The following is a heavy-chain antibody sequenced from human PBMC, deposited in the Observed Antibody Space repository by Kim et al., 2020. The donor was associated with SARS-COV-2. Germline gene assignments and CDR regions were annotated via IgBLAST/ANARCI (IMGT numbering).Heavy chain of an antibody. J-gene: IGHJ4*02. CDR2: ISYDGSNK. CDR1: GFTFSSYA. D-gene: IGHD1-1*01. Sequence: GGSLRLSCAASGFTFSSYAMHWVRQAPGKGLEWVAVISYDGSNKYYADSVKGRFTISRDNSKNTLYLQMNSLRAEDTAVYYCARDNTTNYFDYWGQGTLVTVSS. CDR3: ARDNTTNYFDY. V-gene: IGHV3-30*04.